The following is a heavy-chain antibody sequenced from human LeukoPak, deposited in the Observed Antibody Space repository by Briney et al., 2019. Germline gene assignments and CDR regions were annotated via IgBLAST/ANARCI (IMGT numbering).Heavy chain of an antibody. V-gene: IGHV4-59*01. CDR2: IYYSAST. CDR1: GGSISSYY. Sequence: PSETLSLTCTVSGGSISSYYWSWIRQPPGKGLEWIGYIYYSASTNYNPSLKSRVTISVDTSKNQFSLKLSSVTAADTAVYYCARVGTFRYYDFWSGQPPYYFDYWGQGTLVTVSS. J-gene: IGHJ4*02. CDR3: ARVGTFRYYDFWSGQPPYYFDY. D-gene: IGHD3-3*01.